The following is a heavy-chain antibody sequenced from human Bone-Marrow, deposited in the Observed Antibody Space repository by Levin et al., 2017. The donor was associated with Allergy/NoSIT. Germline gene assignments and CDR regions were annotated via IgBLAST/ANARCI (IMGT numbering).Heavy chain of an antibody. D-gene: IGHD2-15*01. V-gene: IGHV3-23*01. J-gene: IGHJ3*02. CDR1: GFTFNTYA. Sequence: ETLSLTCAASGFTFNTYAMSWVRQAPGKGLEWVSGISGSGGSTNYADSVKARFTISRDNFKNTLFLQMNNLRAEDTAVYYCARRARFCSGGSCYSDDVFDIWGQGTKVIVSS. CDR3: ARRARFCSGGSCYSDDVFDI. CDR2: ISGSGGST.